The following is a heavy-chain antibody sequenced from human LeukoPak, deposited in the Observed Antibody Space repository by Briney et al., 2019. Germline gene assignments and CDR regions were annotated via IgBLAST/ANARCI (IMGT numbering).Heavy chain of an antibody. D-gene: IGHD6-19*01. Sequence: GKSLRLSCVASGFSFSDSVIHWVRQAPGKGLEWVAVISHDVKTTYYADSAKGRFTISRDNSRNTVFLQMNRLRPEDTAVYYCHGGTGWIFDYWGQGTLVTVSS. CDR2: ISHDVKTT. CDR1: GFSFSDSV. J-gene: IGHJ4*02. V-gene: IGHV3-30*04. CDR3: HGGTGWIFDY.